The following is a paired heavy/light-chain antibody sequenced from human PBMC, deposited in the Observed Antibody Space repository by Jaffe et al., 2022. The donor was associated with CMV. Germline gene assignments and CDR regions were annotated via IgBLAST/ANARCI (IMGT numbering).Heavy chain of an antibody. CDR2: IYPGDSDS. CDR1: GYSFSTKW. Sequence: EVQLVQSGAEVKKPGESLKISCKGSGYSFSTKWIGWVRQMPGKGLEWVGIIYPGDSDSRYGPSFEGQVTMSVDKSISTAYLQWSSLKASDTAMYYCAKLGDFGDPGAFDYWGQGTQVTVSS. CDR3: AKLGDFGDPGAFDY. D-gene: IGHD4-17*01. V-gene: IGHV5-51*01. J-gene: IGHJ4*02.
Light chain of an antibody. CDR1: LHLLHPNGNNY. CDR2: LAS. Sequence: DIVLTQSPLSLAVTPGEAASISCRSSLHLLHPNGNNYLHWYLHKPGQSPQLLIYLASKRASGVPDRFSGSGSGADFTLKISRVEAEDVGVYYCMHGLQTLYTFGQGTRLEIK. V-gene: IGKV2-28*01. J-gene: IGKJ2*01. CDR3: MHGLQTLYT.